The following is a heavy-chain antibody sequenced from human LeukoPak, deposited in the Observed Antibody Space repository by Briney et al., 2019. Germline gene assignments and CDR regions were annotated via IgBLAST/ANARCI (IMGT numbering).Heavy chain of an antibody. CDR3: AKALYGFIGDDAFDI. J-gene: IGHJ3*02. CDR1: GFTFSSYW. Sequence: GGSLRLSCAASGFTFSSYWMSWVRQAPGKGLEWVANIKQDGSEKYYVDSVKGRFTISRDNAKNPLYLQMNSLRAEDTAVYYCAKALYGFIGDDAFDIWGQGTMVTVSS. D-gene: IGHD2-8*01. V-gene: IGHV3-7*03. CDR2: IKQDGSEK.